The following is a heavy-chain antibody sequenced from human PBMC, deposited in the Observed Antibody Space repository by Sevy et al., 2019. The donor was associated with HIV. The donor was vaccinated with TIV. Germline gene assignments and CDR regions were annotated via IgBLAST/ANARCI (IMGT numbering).Heavy chain of an antibody. CDR2: IYPGDSDT. V-gene: IGHV5-51*01. Sequence: GESLKISCKGSGYSFTSYWIGWVRQMPGKGLEWMGIIYPGDSDTRYIPSFQGQFTNSADKSISTSYLQWSSLKAADTAMYYCARVGAILYNWFDPWGQGTLVTVSS. D-gene: IGHD1-26*01. J-gene: IGHJ5*02. CDR1: GYSFTSYW. CDR3: ARVGAILYNWFDP.